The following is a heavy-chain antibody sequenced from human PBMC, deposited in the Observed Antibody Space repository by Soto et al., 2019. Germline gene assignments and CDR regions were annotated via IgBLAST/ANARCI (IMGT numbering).Heavy chain of an antibody. Sequence: GGSLRLSCAASGFTFSRYWMSWVRQAPGKGLEWVANIKQDGFEKYYVDSVKERFTISRDNAKNSLFLQMNSLRADDTAVYYCARGDYPFPHYYYGLDVWGLGTTVTVSS. CDR2: IKQDGFEK. CDR1: GFTFSRYW. CDR3: ARGDYPFPHYYYGLDV. V-gene: IGHV3-7*04. J-gene: IGHJ6*02. D-gene: IGHD4-17*01.